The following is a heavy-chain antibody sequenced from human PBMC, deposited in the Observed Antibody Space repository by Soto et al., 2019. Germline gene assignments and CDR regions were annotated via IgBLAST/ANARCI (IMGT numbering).Heavy chain of an antibody. Sequence: WLRLTGPGAGFTFRRKALSCVRQAPGKGLEWVSGTTGNSALTYYADSVKGRFTISRDNSKKTLYLQMNTLRADDTAVYYCAKNSDYDYDAFDVWGHGTVATVSS. J-gene: IGHJ3*01. CDR1: GFTFRRKA. CDR2: TTGNSALT. CDR3: AKNSDYDYDAFDV. V-gene: IGHV3-23*01. D-gene: IGHD3-16*01.